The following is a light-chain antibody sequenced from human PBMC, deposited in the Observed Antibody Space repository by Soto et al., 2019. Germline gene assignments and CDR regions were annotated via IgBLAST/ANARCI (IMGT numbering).Light chain of an antibody. CDR3: QQSYSTPRT. CDR1: QSISSY. J-gene: IGKJ1*01. CDR2: GAS. V-gene: IGKV1-39*01. Sequence: DIQLTQSPSSLSASVGDRVTITCRASQSISSYLNWYQQKPGKAPILLIFGASTLQSGVPTSFSGSGSGTDFTLTISSLQPEDFATYYCQQSYSTPRTFGQGTKVDIK.